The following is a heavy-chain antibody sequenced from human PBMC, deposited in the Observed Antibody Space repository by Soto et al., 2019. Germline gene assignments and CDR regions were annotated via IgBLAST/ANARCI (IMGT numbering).Heavy chain of an antibody. CDR1: GFTFRSNA. J-gene: IGHJ4*02. D-gene: IGHD6-19*01. CDR2: ISSDGSNR. Sequence: GGSLRLSCAASGFTFRSNALHWVRQAPGKGLEWVAVISSDGSNRNYADSVKGRFTISRDNSKNTVFLEMNSLRPEDTAVYYCAKDLTSGWCSDYWGQGALVTVSS. V-gene: IGHV3-30*18. CDR3: AKDLTSGWCSDY.